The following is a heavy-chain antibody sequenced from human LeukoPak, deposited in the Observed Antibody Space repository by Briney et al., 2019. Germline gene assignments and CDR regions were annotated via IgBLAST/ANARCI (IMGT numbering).Heavy chain of an antibody. J-gene: IGHJ4*02. CDR1: GYTFTSYG. V-gene: IGHV1-18*01. Sequence: ASVKVSCKASGYTFTSYGMSWVRQAPGQGLEWMGWISAYNGNTNYAQKLQGRVTMTTDTSTSTAYMELRSLRSDDTAVYYCARDTEMYSSSWYEAGYWGQGTLVTVSS. D-gene: IGHD6-13*01. CDR2: ISAYNGNT. CDR3: ARDTEMYSSSWYEAGY.